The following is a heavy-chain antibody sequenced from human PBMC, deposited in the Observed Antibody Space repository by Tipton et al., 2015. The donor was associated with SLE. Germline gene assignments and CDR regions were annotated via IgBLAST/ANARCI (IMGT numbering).Heavy chain of an antibody. V-gene: IGHV4-61*02. CDR3: ARASAAASSNMDV. CDR1: GDSVTSGLYY. J-gene: IGHJ6*03. D-gene: IGHD6-13*01. Sequence: TLSLTCSVSGDSVTSGLYYWSWIRQAAGKGLEWIGRKYISGTSNHNPSLKSRVTISVDTSKNVFSLKLDSVTAADTAVYYCARASAAASSNMDVWGKGTTVTVSS. CDR2: KYISGTS.